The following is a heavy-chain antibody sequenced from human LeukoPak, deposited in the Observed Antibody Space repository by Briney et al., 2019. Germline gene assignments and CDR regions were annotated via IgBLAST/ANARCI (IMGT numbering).Heavy chain of an antibody. D-gene: IGHD4-17*01. V-gene: IGHV4-38-2*02. J-gene: IGHJ4*02. CDR2: IYHSGNT. CDR3: ARAGYGDSDSDY. CDR1: GYSISTSYY. Sequence: PSETLSLTCTVSGYSISTSYYWGWIRQPPGKGLEWIGSIYHSGNTYYNPSLKSRVTISVDTSKNQFSLKLNSVTAADTAVYYCARAGYGDSDSDYWGQGTLVTVSS.